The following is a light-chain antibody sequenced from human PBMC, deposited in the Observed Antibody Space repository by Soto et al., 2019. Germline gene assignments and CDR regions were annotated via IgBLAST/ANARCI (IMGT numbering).Light chain of an antibody. Sequence: DIQITQSPSTLSASVGDRVTITCRARQSISSWVAWYPQKPGRAPKLLIYDASSLESGVPSWFGGSGSGTEISLTIGSLPPDDFPTYYYQQYNSHYSFGQGTKLEIK. J-gene: IGKJ2*03. CDR2: DAS. CDR1: QSISSW. CDR3: QQYNSHYS. V-gene: IGKV1-5*01.